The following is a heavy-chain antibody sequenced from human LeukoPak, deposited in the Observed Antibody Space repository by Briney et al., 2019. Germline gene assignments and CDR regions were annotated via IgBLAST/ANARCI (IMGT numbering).Heavy chain of an antibody. Sequence: NPSETLSLTCTVSGGSISSYYWSWIRQPPGKGLEWIGYIYYSGSTYYNPSLKSRVTISVDTSKNQFSLKLTSVTAADTAVYYCARDQTAAGRVDYWGQGTLVTVSS. J-gene: IGHJ4*02. D-gene: IGHD6-13*01. CDR1: GGSISSYY. V-gene: IGHV4-59*12. CDR3: ARDQTAAGRVDY. CDR2: IYYSGST.